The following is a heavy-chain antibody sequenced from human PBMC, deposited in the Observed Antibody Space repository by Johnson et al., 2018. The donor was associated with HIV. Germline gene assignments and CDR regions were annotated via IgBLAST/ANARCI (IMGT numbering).Heavy chain of an antibody. Sequence: VQLVESGGGLVQPGGSLRLSCAASGFTFSSYWMHCVRQAPGKGLEWVANIKQDGSEKYYVDSVKGRFTISKDNAKNSLYLQMNSMRAEDTAVYYCAREGGIAAAGTDAFDIWGQGTMVTVSS. J-gene: IGHJ3*02. D-gene: IGHD6-13*01. CDR3: AREGGIAAAGTDAFDI. V-gene: IGHV3-7*01. CDR2: IKQDGSEK. CDR1: GFTFSSYW.